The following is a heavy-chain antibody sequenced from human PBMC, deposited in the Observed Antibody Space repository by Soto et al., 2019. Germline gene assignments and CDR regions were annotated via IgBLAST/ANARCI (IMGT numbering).Heavy chain of an antibody. D-gene: IGHD1-26*01. CDR2: ISYDGSNK. CDR3: ARDREAGGPIAY. CDR1: GFTFSSYA. J-gene: IGHJ4*02. V-gene: IGHV3-30-3*01. Sequence: GGSLRLSCAAAGFTFSSYAMHWVRQAPGKGLEWVAVISYDGSNKYYADSVKGRFTISRDNSKNTLYLQMNSLRAEDTAVYYYARDREAGGPIAYWGQGTLVTVSS.